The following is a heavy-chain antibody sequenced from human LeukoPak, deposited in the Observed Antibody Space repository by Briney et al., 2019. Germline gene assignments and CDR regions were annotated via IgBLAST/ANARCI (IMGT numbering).Heavy chain of an antibody. Sequence: SETLSLTCTVSGGSISSFYWSWIRQPLGKGLEWIGYIYYTGSTNYNHSLKSRLTISVDVSKNQFSLKLSSVTATDTAVYYCASLSTVTQGYFDSWGQGTLVTVSS. V-gene: IGHV4-59*08. CDR3: ASLSTVTQGYFDS. D-gene: IGHD4-17*01. CDR1: GGSISSFY. J-gene: IGHJ4*02. CDR2: IYYTGST.